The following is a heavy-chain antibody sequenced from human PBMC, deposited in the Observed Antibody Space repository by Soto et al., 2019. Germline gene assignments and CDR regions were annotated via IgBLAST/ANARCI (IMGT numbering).Heavy chain of an antibody. D-gene: IGHD3-10*01. CDR2: VYYNENT. CDR3: ARRERYYGSPGWFDP. CDR1: GISITSSY. V-gene: IGHV4-59*04. J-gene: IGHJ5*02. Sequence: SETLSLTCTVSGISITSSYWNWFRQPPGKGLEWIGTVYYNENTYYNPSLKSRVTITVDTAKNQFSLNLRSVTAADTAMYFCARRERYYGSPGWFDPWGPGTLVTVSS.